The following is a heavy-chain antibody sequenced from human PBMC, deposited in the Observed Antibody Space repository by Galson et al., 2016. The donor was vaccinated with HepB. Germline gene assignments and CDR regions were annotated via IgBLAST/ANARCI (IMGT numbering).Heavy chain of an antibody. V-gene: IGHV4-61*01. Sequence: SETLSLTCTVSGGSVSSEHHYWTWIRQPPGKGLEWIGYIYYTGSTNYNPSVKSRVSMSMDTSNNQFSLKVTSVTAADTALYYCARARGRSFGEFPEAYFDFWGQGTLVSVSS. CDR3: ARARGRSFGEFPEAYFDF. J-gene: IGHJ4*02. D-gene: IGHD3-10*01. CDR2: IYYTGST. CDR1: GGSVSSEHHY.